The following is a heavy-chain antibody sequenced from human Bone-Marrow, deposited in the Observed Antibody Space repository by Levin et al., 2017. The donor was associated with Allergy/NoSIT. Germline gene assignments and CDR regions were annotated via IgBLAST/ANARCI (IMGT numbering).Heavy chain of an antibody. Sequence: PGGSLRLSCAASGFTFRSYSMTWVRQAPGRGLEWVSSISSTGNYRYYADSVKGRFTISRDNDKDSLYLHMNSLRADDTAVYYCAREENDWRAPGTAVADGDYWGQGTLVTVSS. CDR3: AREENDWRAPGTAVADGDY. D-gene: IGHD6-19*01. CDR2: ISSTGNYR. V-gene: IGHV3-21*01. J-gene: IGHJ4*02. CDR1: GFTFRSYS.